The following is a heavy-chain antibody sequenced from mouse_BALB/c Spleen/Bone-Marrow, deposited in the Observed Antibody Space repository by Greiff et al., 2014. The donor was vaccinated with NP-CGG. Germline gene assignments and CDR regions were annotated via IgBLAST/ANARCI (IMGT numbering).Heavy chain of an antibody. CDR3: ARGYGGSLGYFDY. Sequence: VQLKQSGPELVKPGASVKIPCKASGYTFTDYNMDWVKQSLGKSLEWIGDINPNNGGTIYNQKFKGKATLTVDKSSSTAYMELRSLTSEDTAVYYCARGYGGSLGYFDYWGQGTTLTVSS. V-gene: IGHV1-18*01. CDR1: GYTFTDYN. J-gene: IGHJ2*01. D-gene: IGHD2-14*01. CDR2: INPNNGGT.